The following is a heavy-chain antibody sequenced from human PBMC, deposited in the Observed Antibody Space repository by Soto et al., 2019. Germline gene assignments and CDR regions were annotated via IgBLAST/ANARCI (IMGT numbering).Heavy chain of an antibody. D-gene: IGHD5-18*01. CDR2: ISYDGSNK. J-gene: IGHJ4*02. V-gene: IGHV3-30*18. Sequence: SCAASGFTFSSYGMHWVRQAPGKGLEWVAVISYDGSNKYYADSVKGRFTISRDNSKNTLYLQMNSLRAEDTAVYYCAKDSEDTATLDYWGQGTLVTVSS. CDR3: AKDSEDTATLDY. CDR1: GFTFSSYG.